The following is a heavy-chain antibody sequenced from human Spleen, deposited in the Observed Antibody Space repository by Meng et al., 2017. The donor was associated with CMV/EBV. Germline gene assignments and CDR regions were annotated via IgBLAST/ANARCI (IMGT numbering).Heavy chain of an antibody. J-gene: IGHJ4*02. CDR3: ARGGGSSWYSSSFDY. CDR1: GFTFSSYA. D-gene: IGHD6-13*01. V-gene: IGHV3-30-3*01. Sequence: LSLTCAASGFTFSSYAMHWVRQAPGKGLEWVAVISYDGSNKYYADSVKGRFTISRDNSKNTLYLQMNSLRAEDTAAYYCARGGGSSWYSSSFDYWGQGTLVTVSS. CDR2: ISYDGSNK.